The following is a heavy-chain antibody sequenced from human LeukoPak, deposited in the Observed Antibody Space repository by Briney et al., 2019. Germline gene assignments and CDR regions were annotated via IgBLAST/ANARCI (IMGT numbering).Heavy chain of an antibody. D-gene: IGHD3-22*01. CDR2: INDDGSAT. V-gene: IGHV3-74*01. J-gene: IGHJ4*02. Sequence: GGSLRLSCAASGFTFSNYWMHWVRQVPGKGLVWVSRINDDGSATFYADSVKGRFTISRDNAKNTLFLQMSSLRAEDTAVYFCAREDYYDSGSNDYWGQGTLVTVSS. CDR3: AREDYYDSGSNDY. CDR1: GFTFSNYW.